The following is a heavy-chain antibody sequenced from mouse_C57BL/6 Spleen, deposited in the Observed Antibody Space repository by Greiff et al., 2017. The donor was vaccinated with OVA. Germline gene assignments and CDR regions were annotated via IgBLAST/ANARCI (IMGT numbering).Heavy chain of an antibody. J-gene: IGHJ3*01. D-gene: IGHD2-5*01. CDR2: IYPGDGDT. CDR1: GYAFSSSW. Sequence: QVQLQHSGPELVKPGASVKISCKASGYAFSSSWMNWVKQRPGKGLEWIGRIYPGDGDTNYNGKFKGKATLTADKSSSTAYMQLSSLTSGDSAVYFCAKSNYVSFWGQGTLVTVSA. CDR3: AKSNYVSF. V-gene: IGHV1-82*01.